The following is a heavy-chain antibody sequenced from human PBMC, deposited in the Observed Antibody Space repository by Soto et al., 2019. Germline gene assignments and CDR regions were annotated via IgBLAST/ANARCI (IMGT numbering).Heavy chain of an antibody. Sequence: PGGSLRLSCAASGFTFSSYWMHWVRQAPGKGLVWVSRINSDGSSTSYADSVKGRFTISRDNAKNTLYLQMNSLRAEDTAVYYCARAGRYSYGLRYWGQGTLVTVSS. J-gene: IGHJ4*02. CDR1: GFTFSSYW. CDR2: INSDGSST. CDR3: ARAGRYSYGLRY. D-gene: IGHD5-18*01. V-gene: IGHV3-74*01.